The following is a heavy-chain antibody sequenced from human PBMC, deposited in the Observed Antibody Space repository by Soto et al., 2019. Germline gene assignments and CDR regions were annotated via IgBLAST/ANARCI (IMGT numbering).Heavy chain of an antibody. CDR1: GGSIDNGGYY. CDR2: IYYSGST. CDR3: ARERAGSRERFFFDY. J-gene: IGHJ4*02. Sequence: PSETLSLTCTVSGGSIDNGGYYWSWIRQHPGKGLEWIGYIYYSGSTYYNPSLKSRVTISVDTSKNQFSLRLSSVTAADTAVYYCARERAGSRERFFFDYWGQGTLVTVSS. V-gene: IGHV4-31*03. D-gene: IGHD6-19*01.